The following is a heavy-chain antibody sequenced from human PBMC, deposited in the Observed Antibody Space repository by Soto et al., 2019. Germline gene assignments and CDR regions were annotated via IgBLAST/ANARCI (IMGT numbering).Heavy chain of an antibody. CDR1: GYSFASYW. V-gene: IGHV5-51*01. CDR3: FILYGAARRGFDY. CDR2: IYPGDSET. Sequence: GESLKISCNGSGYSFASYWIAWVRQMPGKGLEWMGIIYPGDSETRYSPSFQGQVTISVDKSKNTAYLHWSSLKAPDTAIYYCFILYGAARRGFDYWGPGTLVTVSS. J-gene: IGHJ4*02. D-gene: IGHD2-8*01.